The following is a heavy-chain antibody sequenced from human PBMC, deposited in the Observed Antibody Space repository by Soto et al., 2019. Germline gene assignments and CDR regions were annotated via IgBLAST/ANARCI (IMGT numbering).Heavy chain of an antibody. CDR1: GFTFSSYW. CDR3: AREGIDGYNPYYGMDV. J-gene: IGHJ6*02. V-gene: IGHV3-7*05. Sequence: GGSLRLSCAASGFTFSSYWMSWVRQAPGKGLEWVANIKQDGSEKYYVDSVKGRFTISRDNAKNSLYLQMNSLRAEDTAVYYCAREGIDGYNPYYGMDVWGQGTTVTVSS. D-gene: IGHD5-12*01. CDR2: IKQDGSEK.